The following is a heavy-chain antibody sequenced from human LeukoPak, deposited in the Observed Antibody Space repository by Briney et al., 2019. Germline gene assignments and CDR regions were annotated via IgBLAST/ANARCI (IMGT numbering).Heavy chain of an antibody. Sequence: GGSLRLSCAASGLTFSSYAMGWVRQAPGKGLEWVSAISGSGGSTYYADSVKGRFTISRDNSKNTLYLQMNSLRAEDTAVYYCAKVGVGATISYYFDYWGQGTLVTVSS. CDR2: ISGSGGST. CDR3: AKVGVGATISYYFDY. V-gene: IGHV3-23*01. CDR1: GLTFSSYA. J-gene: IGHJ4*02. D-gene: IGHD1-26*01.